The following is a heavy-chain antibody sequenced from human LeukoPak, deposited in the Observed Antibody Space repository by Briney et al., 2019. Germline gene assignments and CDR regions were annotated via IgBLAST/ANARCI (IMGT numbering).Heavy chain of an antibody. V-gene: IGHV4-59*01. CDR2: IFNSGTT. D-gene: IGHD5-24*01. CDR1: GGSINSY. Sequence: SETLSLTCTVSGGSINSYWSWIRQPPGKGLEYIGYIFNSGTTNYNPSLKSRVTMPVDTSRNQFSLRLTSVTAADTALYYCARVNTDGGASFDFWGQGTLVTVSS. J-gene: IGHJ4*02. CDR3: ARVNTDGGASFDF.